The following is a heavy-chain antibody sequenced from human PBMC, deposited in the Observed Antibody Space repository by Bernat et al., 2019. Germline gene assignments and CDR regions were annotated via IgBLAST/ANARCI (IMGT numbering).Heavy chain of an antibody. Sequence: QVQLQQWGAGLFKPSETLSLTCAVSDGAFSTYYWVWIRQPPGKGLERIGEINHSGSTNYNPSLKSRVTMSVETSRNRFPLKLSSVTAADSAIYFCARGGVDNSNYGGLFDSWGQETLLTVSS. CDR3: ARGGVDNSNYGGLFDS. D-gene: IGHD4-4*01. V-gene: IGHV4-34*02. CDR1: DGAFSTYY. CDR2: INHSGST. J-gene: IGHJ4*02.